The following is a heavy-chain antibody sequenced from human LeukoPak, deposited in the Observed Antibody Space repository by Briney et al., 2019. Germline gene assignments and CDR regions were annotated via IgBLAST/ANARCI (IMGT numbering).Heavy chain of an antibody. D-gene: IGHD5-18*01. J-gene: IGHJ4*02. CDR1: GFIFSNYV. Sequence: GGSLRLSCAASGFIFSNYVMNWVRQAPGKGLESVAAISDSGGSTYYADSVKGRFTISRDNSKNTLYLQMNGLRAEDTAVYYCAKDVVRGYSYGSPMIDYWGQGTLVTVSS. V-gene: IGHV3-23*01. CDR2: ISDSGGST. CDR3: AKDVVRGYSYGSPMIDY.